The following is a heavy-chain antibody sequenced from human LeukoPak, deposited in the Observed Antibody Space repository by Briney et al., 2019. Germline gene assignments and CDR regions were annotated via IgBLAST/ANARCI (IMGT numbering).Heavy chain of an antibody. J-gene: IGHJ3*02. CDR2: IYYSGST. V-gene: IGHV4-59*01. CDR1: GGSISSYY. CDR3: AREDIVVVPAARGTDFWSGAPRI. D-gene: IGHD2-2*01. Sequence: KPSETLPLTCTVSGGSISSYYWSWIRQPPGKGLEWIGYIYYSGSTNYNPSLKSRVTVSVDTSKNQFSLKLSSVTAADTAVYYCAREDIVVVPAARGTDFWSGAPRIWGQGTMVTVSS.